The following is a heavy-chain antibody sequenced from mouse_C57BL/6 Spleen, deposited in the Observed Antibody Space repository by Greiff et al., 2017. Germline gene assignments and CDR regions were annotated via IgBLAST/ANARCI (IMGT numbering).Heavy chain of an antibody. J-gene: IGHJ1*03. CDR2: ISSGSSTI. Sequence: EVQLQESGGGLVKPGGSLKLSCAASGFTFSDYGMHWVRQAPEKGLEWVAYISSGSSTIYYADTVKGRFTISRDNAKNTLFLQMTSLRSEDTAMYYCAKQGSGSSYGGDWYFDVWGTGTTVTVSS. D-gene: IGHD1-1*01. CDR3: AKQGSGSSYGGDWYFDV. V-gene: IGHV5-17*01. CDR1: GFTFSDYG.